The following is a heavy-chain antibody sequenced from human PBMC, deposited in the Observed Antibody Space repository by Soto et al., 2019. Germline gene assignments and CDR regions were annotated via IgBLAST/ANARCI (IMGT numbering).Heavy chain of an antibody. D-gene: IGHD3-22*01. Sequence: SETLSLTCTVSGGSVSSGSYYWSWIRQPPGKGLEWIGYIYYSGSTNYNPSLKSRVTISVDTSKNQFSLKLSSVTAADTAVYYCARVYYYDSSGYWVNAFDIWGQGTIVTVAS. CDR1: GGSVSSGSYY. CDR2: IYYSGST. CDR3: ARVYYYDSSGYWVNAFDI. V-gene: IGHV4-61*01. J-gene: IGHJ3*02.